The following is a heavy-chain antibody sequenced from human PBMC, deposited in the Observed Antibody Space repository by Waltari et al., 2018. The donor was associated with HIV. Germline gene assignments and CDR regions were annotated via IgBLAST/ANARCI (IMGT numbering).Heavy chain of an antibody. V-gene: IGHV3-48*01. Sequence: EVQLVESGGGLVQPGGSLRLSCAASGFTFSNYTMNWVRQDPGKGLEWVSYISRRSHSIFYADSVKGRFTISRDNAKNSLYLQMNSLRVEDTAVYYCARDINGGWGYWGQGTLVTVAS. CDR2: ISRRSHSI. J-gene: IGHJ4*02. CDR3: ARDINGGWGY. CDR1: GFTFSNYT. D-gene: IGHD7-27*01.